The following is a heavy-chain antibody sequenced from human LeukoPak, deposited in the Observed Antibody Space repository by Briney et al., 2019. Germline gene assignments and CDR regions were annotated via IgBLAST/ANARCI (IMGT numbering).Heavy chain of an antibody. Sequence: PSETLSLTCTVSGGSISSYYWSWIRQPPGKRLEWIGYIYYSGSTNYNPSLKSRVTISVDTSKNQFSLKLSSVTAADTAVYYCARGDNTHPYYFDYWGQGTLVTVSS. CDR2: IYYSGST. CDR3: ARGDNTHPYYFDY. D-gene: IGHD2-2*02. V-gene: IGHV4-59*01. CDR1: GGSISSYY. J-gene: IGHJ4*02.